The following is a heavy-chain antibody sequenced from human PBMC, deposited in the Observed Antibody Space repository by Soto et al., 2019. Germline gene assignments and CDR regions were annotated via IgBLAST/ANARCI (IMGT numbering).Heavy chain of an antibody. CDR3: ARHLAVAAPFDS. D-gene: IGHD6-19*01. CDR2: FHYSGLS. Sequence: QLLLQESGPGLVKPSETLSLTCAGSGASVSSNSYFWGWIRQPPGKGLQWIGSFHYSGLSYSNPSLKSRVTISVDTSRNQFSLRVSSVTAADTAVYYCARHLAVAAPFDSCGQGTMVTVSA. V-gene: IGHV4-39*01. CDR1: GASVSSNSYF. J-gene: IGHJ4*02.